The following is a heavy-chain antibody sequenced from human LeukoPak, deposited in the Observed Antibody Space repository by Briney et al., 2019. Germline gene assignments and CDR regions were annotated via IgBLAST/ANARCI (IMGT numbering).Heavy chain of an antibody. CDR2: IYTSGST. D-gene: IGHD3-16*01. J-gene: IGHJ3*02. V-gene: IGHV4-4*07. CDR1: GGSIDTYY. CDR3: ARSRGRDAFDI. Sequence: SETLSLTCTVSGGSIDTYYWSWIRQPAGMGLEWIGRIYTSGSTDYNPSLKSRVTMSVDTSKNLFSLKLSSVTAADTALYHCARSRGRDAFDIWGQGTMVTVSS.